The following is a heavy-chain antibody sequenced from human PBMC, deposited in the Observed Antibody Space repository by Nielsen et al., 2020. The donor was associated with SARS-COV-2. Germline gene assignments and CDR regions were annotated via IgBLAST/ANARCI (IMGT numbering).Heavy chain of an antibody. Sequence: GPLRLSCAVYGGSFSGYYWSWIRQPPGKGLEWIGEINHSGSTNYNPPLKSRVTISVDTSKNQFSLKLSPVTAADPAVYYCARGAVAAAGTSWFDPWGQGTLVTVSS. D-gene: IGHD6-13*01. CDR3: ARGAVAAAGTSWFDP. J-gene: IGHJ5*02. V-gene: IGHV4-34*01. CDR1: GGSFSGYY. CDR2: INHSGST.